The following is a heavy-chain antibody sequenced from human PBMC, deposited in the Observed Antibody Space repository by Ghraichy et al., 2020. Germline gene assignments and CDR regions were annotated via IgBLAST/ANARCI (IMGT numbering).Heavy chain of an antibody. CDR2: ISSSSSTI. Sequence: GESLNISCAASGFTFSSYSMNWVRQAPGKGLEWVSYISSSSSTIYYADSVKGRFTISRDNAKNSLYLQMNSLRDEDTAVYYCARDLHGFFGVVISRYWGQGTLVTVSS. V-gene: IGHV3-48*02. CDR3: ARDLHGFFGVVISRY. J-gene: IGHJ4*02. D-gene: IGHD3-3*01. CDR1: GFTFSSYS.